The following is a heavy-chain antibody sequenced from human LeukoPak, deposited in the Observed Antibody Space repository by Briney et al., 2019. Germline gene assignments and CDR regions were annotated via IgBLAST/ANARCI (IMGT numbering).Heavy chain of an antibody. CDR3: ARPQNVLLWFGELFFGMDV. D-gene: IGHD3-10*01. CDR2: ISSSGSTI. V-gene: IGHV3-11*01. J-gene: IGHJ6*02. Sequence: PGGSLRLSCAASGFTFSDYYMSWIRQAPGKGLEWVSYISSSGSTIYYADSVKGRFTISRDNAKNSLYLQMNSLRAEDTAVYYCARPQNVLLWFGELFFGMDVWGQGTTVTVSS. CDR1: GFTFSDYY.